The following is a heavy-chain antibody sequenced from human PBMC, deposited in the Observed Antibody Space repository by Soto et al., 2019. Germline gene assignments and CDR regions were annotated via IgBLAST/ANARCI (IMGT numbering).Heavy chain of an antibody. D-gene: IGHD6-19*01. J-gene: IGHJ3*01. Sequence: PGESLKISCKGSGYRFTKYWTGWVRQMPGKGLEWMGIINPGDYNTIYSPSFQGQVTISADKSITTAYTQWSGLKASDAAMYYCARFPLVYSSGWYEMAFDFWGQGTMVTVSS. CDR1: GYRFTKYW. CDR3: ARFPLVYSSGWYEMAFDF. CDR2: INPGDYNT. V-gene: IGHV5-51*01.